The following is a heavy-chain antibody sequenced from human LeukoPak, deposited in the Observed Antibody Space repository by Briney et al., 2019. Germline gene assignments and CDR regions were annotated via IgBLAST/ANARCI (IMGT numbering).Heavy chain of an antibody. CDR3: ARAGVDLDSSGYYYETNYFDY. J-gene: IGHJ4*02. CDR2: IYYSGST. V-gene: IGHV4-59*01. CDR1: GGSINSYY. Sequence: VKPSETLSLTCTVSGGSINSYYWSWIRQFPGKGLEWIGYIYYSGSTNYNPSLKSRVTISVDTSKNQFSLKLSSVTAADTAVYYCARAGVDLDSSGYYYETNYFDYWGQGTLVTVSS. D-gene: IGHD3-22*01.